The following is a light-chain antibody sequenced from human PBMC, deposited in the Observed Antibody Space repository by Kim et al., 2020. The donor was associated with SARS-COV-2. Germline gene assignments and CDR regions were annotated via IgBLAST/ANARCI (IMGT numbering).Light chain of an antibody. J-gene: IGKJ1*01. CDR1: QSVRGN. Sequence: EIVMTQSPATLSVSPGEGATLSCRASQSVRGNVAWFQQKPGQPPRLLIYGASTRPTNIPARFDGSGSETELTLTISSLQSEDFAIYYCQQYDTWWTFGQGPRWISN. CDR3: QQYDTWWT. CDR2: GAS. V-gene: IGKV3-15*01.